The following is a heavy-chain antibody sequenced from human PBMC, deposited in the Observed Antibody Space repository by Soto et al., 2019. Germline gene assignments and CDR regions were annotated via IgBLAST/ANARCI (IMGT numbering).Heavy chain of an antibody. CDR1: GYTFTSYA. CDR3: ARERVISGWYLRWFDP. Sequence: ASVKVSCKASGYTFTSYAMHWVRQAPGQRLEWMGWINAGNGNTKYSQKFQGRVTITRDTSASTAYMELSSLRSEDTAVYYCARERVISGWYLRWFDPWGQGTLVTVSS. CDR2: INAGNGNT. D-gene: IGHD6-19*01. V-gene: IGHV1-3*01. J-gene: IGHJ5*02.